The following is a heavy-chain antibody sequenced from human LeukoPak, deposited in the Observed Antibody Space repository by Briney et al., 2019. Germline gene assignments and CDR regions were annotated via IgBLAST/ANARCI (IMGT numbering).Heavy chain of an antibody. D-gene: IGHD7-27*01. J-gene: IGHJ4*02. Sequence: SETLSLTCTDSGGSISSYYWSSIRQPAGKGLEWIGRIYTSGSTNYNPSLKSRVNISVDKSKNQFSLKLSSVTAADTAVYYCARLPWGAYYFDYWGQGTLVTVSS. CDR2: IYTSGST. CDR3: ARLPWGAYYFDY. CDR1: GGSISSYY. V-gene: IGHV4-4*07.